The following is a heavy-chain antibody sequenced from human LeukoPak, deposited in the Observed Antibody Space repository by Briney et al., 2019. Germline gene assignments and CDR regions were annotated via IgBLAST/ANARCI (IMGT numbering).Heavy chain of an antibody. CDR2: VSGSGGGT. Sequence: GGSLRLSCAASGFTFSSYAMHWVRQTPGKGLEWVSSVSGSGGGTYYADSVKGRFTISRDNSKNTLNLQMNSLRVEDTAVYYCAKPARLGDYGAWGQGTTVTVSS. CDR3: AKPARLGDYGA. D-gene: IGHD4-17*01. V-gene: IGHV3-23*01. CDR1: GFTFSSYA. J-gene: IGHJ6*02.